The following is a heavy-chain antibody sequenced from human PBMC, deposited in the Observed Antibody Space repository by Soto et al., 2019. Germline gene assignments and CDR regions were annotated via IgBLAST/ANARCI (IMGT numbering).Heavy chain of an antibody. V-gene: IGHV3-11*01. D-gene: IGHD3-22*01. J-gene: IGHJ5*02. CDR2: ISDTGRTI. Sequence: GGSLRLSCVGSGVDFRGSYMNWIRQAPGKGLEWITYISDTGRTIHYADSVKGRFVISRDNSKDSVYLQMNDLRADDTAVYYCAGFKEGKIVVLRWLDPWGQGTGVTVSS. CDR3: AGFKEGKIVVLRWLDP. CDR1: GVDFRGSY.